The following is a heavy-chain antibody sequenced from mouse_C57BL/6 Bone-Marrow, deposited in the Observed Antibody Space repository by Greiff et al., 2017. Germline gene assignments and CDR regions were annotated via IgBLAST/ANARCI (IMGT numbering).Heavy chain of an antibody. CDR2: INPSSGYT. Sequence: VQLQQSGAELAKPGASVQLSCKASGYTFTSYWMHWVKQRPGQGLEWIGYINPSSGYTKYNQKFKDKATLTADKSSSTAYMQLSSLPDEDSAVNYCARWPRRGDYWGQGTTLTVSS. CDR1: GYTFTSYW. CDR3: ARWPRRGDY. V-gene: IGHV1-7*01. J-gene: IGHJ2*01.